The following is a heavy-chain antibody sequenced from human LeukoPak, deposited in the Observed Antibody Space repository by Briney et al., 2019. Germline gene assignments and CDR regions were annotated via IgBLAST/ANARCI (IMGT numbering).Heavy chain of an antibody. J-gene: IGHJ5*02. CDR3: AKDRGVIPAAITNWFDP. Sequence: GGSLRLSCAASGFTFSSYAMHWVRQAPGKGLEWVAVISYDGSNKYYADSVKGRFTISRDNSKNTLYLQMNSLRAEDTAVYYCAKDRGVIPAAITNWFDPWGQGTLVTVSS. V-gene: IGHV3-30*04. CDR1: GFTFSSYA. D-gene: IGHD2-2*02. CDR2: ISYDGSNK.